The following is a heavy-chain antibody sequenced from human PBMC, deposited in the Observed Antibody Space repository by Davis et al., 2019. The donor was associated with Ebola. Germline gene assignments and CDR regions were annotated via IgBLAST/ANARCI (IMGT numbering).Heavy chain of an antibody. CDR3: ARDSRWLVPGTYYYYGMDV. V-gene: IGHV4-59*01. Sequence: MPSETLSLTCIVSGGSISGSLWSWWSWIRQSPGKQLEWIGYIYYSGSTNYNPSLKSRVTISVDTSKNQFSLKLSSVTAADTAVYYCARDSRWLVPGTYYYYGMDVWGQGTTVTVSS. J-gene: IGHJ6*02. CDR2: IYYSGST. D-gene: IGHD6-19*01. CDR1: GGSISGSL.